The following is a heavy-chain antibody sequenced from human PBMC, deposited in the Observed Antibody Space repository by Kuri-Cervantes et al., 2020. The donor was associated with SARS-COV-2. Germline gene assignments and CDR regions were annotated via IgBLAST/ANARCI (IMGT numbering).Heavy chain of an antibody. J-gene: IGHJ4*02. D-gene: IGHD6-13*01. Sequence: GGSLRLSCKASGYTFTSYGISWVRQAPGQGLEWMGWISAYNGNTNYAQKLQGRVTMTTDTSTSTAYMELRSLRSDDTAVYYCARDRIAAAGFSCQEYWGQGTLVTDSS. CDR3: ARDRIAAAGFSCQEY. CDR1: GYTFTSYG. V-gene: IGHV1-18*01. CDR2: ISAYNGNT.